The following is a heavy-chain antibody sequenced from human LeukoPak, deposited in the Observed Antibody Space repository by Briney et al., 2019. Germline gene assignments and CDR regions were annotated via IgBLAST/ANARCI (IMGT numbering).Heavy chain of an antibody. V-gene: IGHV3-74*01. CDR3: ARVNSYGNYNYYYDMDV. J-gene: IGHJ6*02. D-gene: IGHD5-18*01. CDR2: ISSDGSST. CDR1: GFTFSSFW. Sequence: GGSLRLSCAASGFTFSSFWMHWVRQTPGKGPVWVSRISSDGSSTNYADSVKGRFSISRDNAKNTLYLQMNSLRAEDTAVYYCARVNSYGNYNYYYDMDVWGQGTTVTVSS.